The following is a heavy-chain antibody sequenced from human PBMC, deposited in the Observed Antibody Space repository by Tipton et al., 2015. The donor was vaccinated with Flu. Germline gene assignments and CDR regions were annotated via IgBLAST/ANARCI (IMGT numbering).Heavy chain of an antibody. CDR1: GGSFSGYY. CDR2: INHSGST. Sequence: TLSLTCAVYGGSFSGYYWSWIRQPPGKGLEWIGEINHSGSTNYNPSLKSRVTISVDTSKNQFPLKLSSVTAADTAVYYCARGGGGWYRDGYLDLWGRGTLVTVSS. J-gene: IGHJ2*01. V-gene: IGHV4-34*01. D-gene: IGHD6-19*01. CDR3: ARGGGGWYRDGYLDL.